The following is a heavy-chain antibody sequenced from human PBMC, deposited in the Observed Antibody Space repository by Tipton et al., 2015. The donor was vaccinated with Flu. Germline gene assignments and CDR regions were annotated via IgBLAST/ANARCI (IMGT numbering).Heavy chain of an antibody. V-gene: IGHV4-4*07. J-gene: IGHJ4*01. Sequence: LRLSCTVSGGSMSSYYWSWIRQPAGKGLEWIGRIYTSGSAIHNPSLKSRVTMSVDTSKNQFSLKLSPVTAADTAVYYCARASGSGTYVVFDYWGQGTPVTVSS. CDR1: GGSMSSYY. CDR3: ARASGSGTYVVFDY. D-gene: IGHD3-10*01. CDR2: IYTSGSA.